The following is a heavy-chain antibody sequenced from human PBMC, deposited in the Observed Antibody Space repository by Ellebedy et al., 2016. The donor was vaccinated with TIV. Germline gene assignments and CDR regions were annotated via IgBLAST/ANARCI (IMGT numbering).Heavy chain of an antibody. CDR1: GITFSKSA. Sequence: GESLKISCAASGITFSKSAMYWVRQAPGKGLEWVAVISYDGSNKYYADSVKGRFTISRDNPKNTLYLQMNSLRAEDTAMYYCAREGTYYGSGSHYNHFGSWGQGTLVTVSS. D-gene: IGHD3-10*01. CDR2: ISYDGSNK. CDR3: AREGTYYGSGSHYNHFGS. V-gene: IGHV3-30-3*01. J-gene: IGHJ4*02.